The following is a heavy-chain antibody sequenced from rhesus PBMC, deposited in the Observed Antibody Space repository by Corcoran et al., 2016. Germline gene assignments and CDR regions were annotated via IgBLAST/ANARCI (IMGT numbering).Heavy chain of an antibody. J-gene: IGHJ6*01. V-gene: IGHV4-173*01. Sequence: QLQLQESGPGLVKPSETLSLTCAVSGGSISSNWWSWIRQPPGKGLEWSGRISGSGGSTSYNPARKSRVTISTDTSKNQLSLKLISVTAADTAVYYCARGVHEDSKGLDSWGQGVVVTVSS. CDR2: ISGSGGST. CDR1: GGSISSNW. CDR3: ARGVHEDSKGLDS. D-gene: IGHD4-23*01.